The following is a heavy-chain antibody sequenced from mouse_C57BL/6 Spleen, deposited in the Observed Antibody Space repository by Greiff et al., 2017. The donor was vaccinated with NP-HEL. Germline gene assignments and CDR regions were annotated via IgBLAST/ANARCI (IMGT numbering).Heavy chain of an antibody. Sequence: QVHVKQPGTELVKPGASVKLSCKASGYTFTSYWMHWVKQRPGQGLEWIGNINPSNGGTNYNEKFKSKATLTVDKSSSTAYMQLSSLTSEDSAVYYCARGGMGNPYYYAMDYWGQGTSVTVSS. J-gene: IGHJ4*01. D-gene: IGHD2-1*01. V-gene: IGHV1-53*01. CDR3: ARGGMGNPYYYAMDY. CDR2: INPSNGGT. CDR1: GYTFTSYW.